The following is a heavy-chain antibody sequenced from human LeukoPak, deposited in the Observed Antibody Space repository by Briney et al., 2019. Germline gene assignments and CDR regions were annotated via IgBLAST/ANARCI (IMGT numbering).Heavy chain of an antibody. V-gene: IGHV3-33*08. D-gene: IGHD3-16*01. CDR2: ISSDGGTT. J-gene: IGHJ6*02. CDR1: GFTFSSYG. Sequence: GGSLRLSCAASGFTFSSYGIHWVRQAPGKGLEWVVVISSDGGTTYYADSVKGRFTISRDNAKNSLYLQMSNLRAEDTAVYFCARGGGLDVWGQGATVTVSS. CDR3: ARGGGLDV.